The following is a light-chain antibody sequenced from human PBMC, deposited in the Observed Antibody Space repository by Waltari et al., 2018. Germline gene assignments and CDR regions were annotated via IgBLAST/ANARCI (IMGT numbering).Light chain of an antibody. Sequence: DIQMTHSPSTRSASVGDRVTIPCRASQNINYWLAWYQQKPGKAPNLLIYKASSLESGVPSRFSGSGSGTEFTLTISSLQPGDFATYYCQQYNSFPWTFGQGTKVEIK. CDR2: KAS. CDR1: QNINYW. V-gene: IGKV1-5*03. J-gene: IGKJ1*01. CDR3: QQYNSFPWT.